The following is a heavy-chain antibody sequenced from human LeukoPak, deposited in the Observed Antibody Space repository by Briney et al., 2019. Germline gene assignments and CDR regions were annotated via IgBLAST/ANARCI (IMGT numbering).Heavy chain of an antibody. J-gene: IGHJ4*02. CDR1: GGSISSSSYY. Sequence: NSSETLSLTCTVSGGSISSSSYYWGWIRQPPGKGLEWIGSIYYSGSTYYNPSLKSRVTISVDTSKNQFSLKLSSVTAADTAVYYCAREVTGTMVRGSLDYWGQGTLVTVSS. V-gene: IGHV4-39*07. CDR2: IYYSGST. CDR3: AREVTGTMVRGSLDY. D-gene: IGHD3-10*01.